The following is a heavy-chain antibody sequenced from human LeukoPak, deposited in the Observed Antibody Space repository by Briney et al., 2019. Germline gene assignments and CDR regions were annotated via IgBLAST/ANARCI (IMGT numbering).Heavy chain of an antibody. Sequence: ASVKVSCKASGGTFSSYAISWVRQAPGQGLEWMGGIIPIFGTANYAQKFQGRVTITADKSTSTAYMELSSLRSEDTAVYYCARGCGSGYDAPADYWGQGTLVTVSS. CDR2: IIPIFGTA. CDR3: ARGCGSGYDAPADY. CDR1: GGTFSSYA. V-gene: IGHV1-69*06. J-gene: IGHJ4*02. D-gene: IGHD5-12*01.